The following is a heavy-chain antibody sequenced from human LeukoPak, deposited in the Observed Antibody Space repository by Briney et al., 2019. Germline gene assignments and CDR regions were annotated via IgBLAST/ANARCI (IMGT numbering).Heavy chain of an antibody. V-gene: IGHV4-39*01. CDR2: IFYSGST. Sequence: PSETLSLTCTVSGGSISSSSYYWGWIRQPPGKGLEWIGSIFYSGSTYYNPSLKSRVTISVDTSKNQFSLRVSSVTAADTAVYYCARLQVHCGGDCYTRWFDPWGQGTLVTVCS. D-gene: IGHD2-21*02. CDR1: GGSISSSSYY. CDR3: ARLQVHCGGDCYTRWFDP. J-gene: IGHJ5*02.